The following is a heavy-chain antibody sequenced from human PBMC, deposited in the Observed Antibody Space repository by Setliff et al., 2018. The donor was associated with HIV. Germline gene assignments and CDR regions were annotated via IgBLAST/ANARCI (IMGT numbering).Heavy chain of an antibody. CDR1: GYTFTSYG. D-gene: IGHD3-10*01. J-gene: IGHJ3*02. Sequence: ASVKVSCKTSGYTFTSYGISWVRQAPGQGLEWMGWISTYIDKTNYAQNFQGRVTMTTHTPTNTAYMELRSLRSDDTAVYYCARAPKRVYYYGSATYLHDAFDIWGQGTMVTVSS. CDR3: ARAPKRVYYYGSATYLHDAFDI. V-gene: IGHV1-18*01. CDR2: ISTYIDKT.